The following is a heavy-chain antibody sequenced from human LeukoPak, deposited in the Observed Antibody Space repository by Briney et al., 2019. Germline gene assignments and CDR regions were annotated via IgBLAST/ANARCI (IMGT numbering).Heavy chain of an antibody. J-gene: IGHJ4*02. CDR3: ARVRWSRSYYFDY. CDR1: GFTFSSYG. Sequence: GGSLRLSCAASGFTFSSYGMSWVRQAPGKGLEWVSAISGSGGSTYYADSVKGRFTISRDNSKNTLYLQMNSLRAEDTAVYYCARVRWSRSYYFDYWGQGTLVTVSS. D-gene: IGHD4-23*01. V-gene: IGHV3-23*01. CDR2: ISGSGGST.